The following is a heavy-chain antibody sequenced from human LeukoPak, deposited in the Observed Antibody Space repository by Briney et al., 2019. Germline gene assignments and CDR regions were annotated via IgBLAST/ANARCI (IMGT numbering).Heavy chain of an antibody. J-gene: IGHJ4*02. V-gene: IGHV3-30*02. D-gene: IGHD5-18*01. CDR3: AKGTRGYSYGEGFDY. CDR2: IRYDGSNK. CDR1: GFTFSSYG. Sequence: RGSLRLSCAASGFTFSSYGMHWVRQAPGKGLEWVAFIRYDGSNKYYADSVKGRFTISRDNSKNTLYLQMNSLRAEDTAVYYCAKGTRGYSYGEGFDYWGQGTLVTVSS.